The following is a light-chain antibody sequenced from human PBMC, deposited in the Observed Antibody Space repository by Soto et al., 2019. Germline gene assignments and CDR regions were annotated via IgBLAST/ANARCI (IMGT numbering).Light chain of an antibody. CDR2: DAS. CDR3: QQRSHWPPA. CDR1: QSVSSY. V-gene: IGKV3-11*01. J-gene: IGKJ2*01. Sequence: EIVLKQSPATLSLSPGERATLSCRASQSVSSYLAWYQRKPGQAPRLLIYDASNRATGIPARFSGSGSGTDFTLTISSLEPEDFAVYYCQQRSHWPPAFGQGTKLEIK.